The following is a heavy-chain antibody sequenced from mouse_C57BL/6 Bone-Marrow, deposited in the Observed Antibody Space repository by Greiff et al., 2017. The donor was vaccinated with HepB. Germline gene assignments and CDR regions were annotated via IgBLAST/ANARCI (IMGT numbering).Heavy chain of an antibody. CDR1: GYAFTNYL. V-gene: IGHV1-54*01. J-gene: IGHJ2*01. Sequence: VQGVESGAELVRPGTSVKVSCKASGYAFTNYLIEWVKQRPGQGLEWIGVINPGSGGTNYNEKFKGKATLTADKSSSTAYMQLSSLTSEDSAVYFCARHYYGSSYPFDYWGQGTTLTVSS. CDR3: ARHYYGSSYPFDY. CDR2: INPGSGGT. D-gene: IGHD1-1*01.